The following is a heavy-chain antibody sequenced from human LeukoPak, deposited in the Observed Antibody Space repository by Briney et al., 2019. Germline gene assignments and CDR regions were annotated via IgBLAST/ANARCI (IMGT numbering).Heavy chain of an antibody. Sequence: GGSLRLSCAASGFTFSSYWVSWVRQAPGKGLEWVANIKQDGSEKYYVDSVKGRFTISRDNAKDSLYLQMNSLRAEDTAVYYCARGLLMVYARGWDYWGQGTLVTVSS. CDR1: GFTFSSYW. D-gene: IGHD2-8*01. J-gene: IGHJ4*02. CDR3: ARGLLMVYARGWDY. CDR2: IKQDGSEK. V-gene: IGHV3-7*01.